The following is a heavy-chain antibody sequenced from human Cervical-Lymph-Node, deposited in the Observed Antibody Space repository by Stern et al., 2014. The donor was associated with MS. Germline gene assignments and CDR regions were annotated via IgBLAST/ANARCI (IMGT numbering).Heavy chain of an antibody. D-gene: IGHD2-15*01. CDR3: ATFQGSGPVFDA. CDR1: GFIFDNYA. CDR2: ITWNSDKI. J-gene: IGHJ5*02. V-gene: IGHV3-9*01. Sequence: VQLVQSGGGLVQPGRSLRLSCAASGFIFDNYAMHWVRQAPGKGLEWISSITWNSDKIHYVESVRGRFTISRDNAKNSLYLQMNSLRTEDTAVYYCATFQGSGPVFDAWGQGSLVTVSP.